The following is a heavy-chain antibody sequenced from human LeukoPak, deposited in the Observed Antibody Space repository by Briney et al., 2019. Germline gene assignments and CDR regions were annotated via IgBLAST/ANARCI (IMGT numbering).Heavy chain of an antibody. Sequence: GGSLRLSCAASGFTFNSYWMSWVRQAPGKGLEWVANVQQDGSEKYYVDSVKGRFTISRDNAKNSVYLQMNILRAEDTAIYYCARIYDLLTGHSPPYWYFDLWGRGTLVTVSS. J-gene: IGHJ2*01. CDR2: VQQDGSEK. CDR1: GFTFNSYW. CDR3: ARIYDLLTGHSPPYWYFDL. D-gene: IGHD3-9*01. V-gene: IGHV3-7*01.